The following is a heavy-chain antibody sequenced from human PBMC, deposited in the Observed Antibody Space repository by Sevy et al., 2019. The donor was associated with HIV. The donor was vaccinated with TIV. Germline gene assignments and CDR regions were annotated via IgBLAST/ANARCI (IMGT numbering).Heavy chain of an antibody. CDR3: ATHAGLAAAGGVSDY. CDR2: TRNKADGYNT. V-gene: IGHV3-72*01. J-gene: IGHJ4*02. Sequence: GGSLRLSCAASGFTFCDHYMEWVRQAPGKGLEWVGRTRNKADGYNTEYAATVKGRFTISRDDSKNSLYLQMNSLKTEDTAVYYCATHAGLAAAGGVSDYWGQGTLVTVSS. D-gene: IGHD6-13*01. CDR1: GFTFCDHY.